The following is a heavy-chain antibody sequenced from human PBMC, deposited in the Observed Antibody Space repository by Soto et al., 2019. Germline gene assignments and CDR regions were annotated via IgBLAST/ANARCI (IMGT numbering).Heavy chain of an antibody. CDR1: GGTFSSYA. D-gene: IGHD3-22*01. CDR3: ARTYYYDSSGYEYFQH. V-gene: IGHV1-69*13. CDR2: IIPIFGTA. Sequence: ASVKVSCKASGGTFSSYAISWVRQAPGQGLEWMGGIIPIFGTANYAQKFQGRVTITADESTSTAYMELSSLRSEDTAVYYCARTYYYDSSGYEYFQHWGQGTLVTVSS. J-gene: IGHJ1*01.